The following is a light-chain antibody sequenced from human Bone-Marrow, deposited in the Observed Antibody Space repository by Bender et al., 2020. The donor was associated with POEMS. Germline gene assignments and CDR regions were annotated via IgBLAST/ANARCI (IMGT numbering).Light chain of an antibody. J-gene: IGLJ3*02. V-gene: IGLV2-23*02. CDR2: EVR. Sequence: QSALTQPASVSGSPGQSITISCTGASSDVGAYNLVSWYQQHPGKAPKLLIYEVRKRPSGVSTRFSGSKSDNTASLTISGLQAEDEADFYCCSYADNSVWVFGGGTKLTVL. CDR3: CSYADNSVWV. CDR1: SSDVGAYNL.